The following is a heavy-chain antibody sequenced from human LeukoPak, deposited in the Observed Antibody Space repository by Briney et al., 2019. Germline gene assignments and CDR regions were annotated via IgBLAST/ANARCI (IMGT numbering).Heavy chain of an antibody. V-gene: IGHV4-59*01. Sequence: SETLSLTCTVSGGSISSYYWSWIRQPPGKGLEWIGYIYYSGSTNYNPSLKSRVTISVDTSKNQFSLKLSSVPAADTAVYYCARVWRGYSGYDSPLDYWGQGTLVTVSS. CDR3: ARVWRGYSGYDSPLDY. J-gene: IGHJ4*02. D-gene: IGHD5-12*01. CDR1: GGSISSYY. CDR2: IYYSGST.